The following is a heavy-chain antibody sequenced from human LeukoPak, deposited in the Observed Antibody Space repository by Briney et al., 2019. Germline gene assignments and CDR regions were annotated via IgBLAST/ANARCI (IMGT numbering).Heavy chain of an antibody. V-gene: IGHV3-7*01. CDR3: ARARAHSSGYYYQKFGYYYYYMDV. CDR1: GFTFSSSW. D-gene: IGHD3-22*01. Sequence: PGGSLRLSCVASGFTFSSSWMTWVRQAPGKGLEWVASIREDGSEKTSGDSVKGRFTISRDNAKNSLYLQMDSLRAEDTAVYYCARARAHSSGYYYQKFGYYYYYMDVWGKGTTVTISS. J-gene: IGHJ6*03. CDR2: IREDGSEK.